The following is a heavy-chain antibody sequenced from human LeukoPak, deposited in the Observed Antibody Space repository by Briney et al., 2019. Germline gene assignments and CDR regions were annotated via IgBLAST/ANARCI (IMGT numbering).Heavy chain of an antibody. Sequence: MPSETLSLTCTVSGYSISSGYYWGWIRQPPGKGLEWIGSIYHSGSTYYNPSLKSRVTISVDTSKNQFSLKLSSVTAADTAVYYCARAGGSGYGDYGLDYWGQGTLVTVSS. CDR2: IYHSGST. CDR3: ARAGGSGYGDYGLDY. V-gene: IGHV4-38-2*02. J-gene: IGHJ4*02. CDR1: GYSISSGYY. D-gene: IGHD4-17*01.